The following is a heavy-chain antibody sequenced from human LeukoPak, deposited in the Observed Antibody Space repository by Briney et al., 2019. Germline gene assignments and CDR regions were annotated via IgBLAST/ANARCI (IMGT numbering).Heavy chain of an antibody. CDR3: ASILRYHYYFDY. J-gene: IGHJ4*02. V-gene: IGHV4-30-4*08. Sequence: SETLSLTCTVSGGSISSGDYYWSWTRQPPGKGLEWIGYIYYSGSTYYNPSLKSRVTISVDTSKNQFSLKLSSVTAADTAVYYCASILRYHYYFDYWGQGTLVTVSS. CDR1: GGSISSGDYY. CDR2: IYYSGST. D-gene: IGHD1-14*01.